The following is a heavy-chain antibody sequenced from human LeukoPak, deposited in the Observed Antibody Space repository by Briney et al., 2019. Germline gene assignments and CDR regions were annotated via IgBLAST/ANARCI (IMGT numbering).Heavy chain of an antibody. Sequence: SETLSLTCAVYGGSFSGYYWSWIRQPPGKGLEWIGEINHSGSTNYNPSLKSRVTISVDASKNQFSLKLSSVTAADTAVYYCARATASYYFDYWGQGTLVTVSS. J-gene: IGHJ4*02. CDR1: GGSFSGYY. CDR2: INHSGST. CDR3: ARATASYYFDY. V-gene: IGHV4-34*01.